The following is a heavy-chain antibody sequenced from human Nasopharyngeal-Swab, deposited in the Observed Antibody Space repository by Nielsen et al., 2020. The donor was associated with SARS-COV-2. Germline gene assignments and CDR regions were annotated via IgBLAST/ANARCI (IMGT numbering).Heavy chain of an antibody. CDR2: FYWDDDK. V-gene: IGHV2-5*02. D-gene: IGHD5-18*01. J-gene: IGHJ4*02. Sequence: WIRQPPGKALEWLALFYWDDDKRYSPSLKSRLTITKDTSKNQVVLTMTSMDPVDTATYYCAHSIVDTAMVIFDYWGQGTLVTVSS. CDR3: AHSIVDTAMVIFDY.